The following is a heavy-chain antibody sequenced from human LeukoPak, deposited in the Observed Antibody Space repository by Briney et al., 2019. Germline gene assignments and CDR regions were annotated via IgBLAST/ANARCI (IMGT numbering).Heavy chain of an antibody. Sequence: GRSLRHSCAASGFTFNNYGMHWVRQAPGKGLEWVAFIRYNGNNQYYADSVKGRFTISRDNSKNTLYLQMNSLKGDDTAVYYCAKDSAFYYIDVWGKGTTVIISS. CDR3: AKDSAFYYIDV. V-gene: IGHV3-30*02. CDR2: IRYNGNNQ. CDR1: GFTFNNYG. J-gene: IGHJ6*03. D-gene: IGHD3-10*01.